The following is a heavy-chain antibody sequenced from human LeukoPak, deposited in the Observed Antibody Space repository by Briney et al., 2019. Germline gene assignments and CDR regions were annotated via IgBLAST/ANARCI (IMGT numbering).Heavy chain of an antibody. Sequence: TLSLTCTVSGASINTGDYYWSWIRQPAGKTLEWLGRIYSSGRTNYNPSLKSRVTISLDASTNQFSLKMTSVTAADTAVYYCARDRRYYDSGWFDPWGQGTLVTVSS. D-gene: IGHD3-22*01. V-gene: IGHV4-61*02. J-gene: IGHJ5*02. CDR1: GASINTGDYY. CDR2: IYSSGRT. CDR3: ARDRRYYDSGWFDP.